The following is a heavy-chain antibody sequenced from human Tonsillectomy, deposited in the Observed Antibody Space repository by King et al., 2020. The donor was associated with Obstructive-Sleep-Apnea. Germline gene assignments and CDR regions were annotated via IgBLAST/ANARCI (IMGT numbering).Heavy chain of an antibody. CDR1: GYTFTSYY. D-gene: IGHD3-16*02. CDR2: INPSGGST. CDR3: ARDKPNLRLGELSLYFPRSHDAFDI. V-gene: IGHV1-46*01. J-gene: IGHJ3*02. Sequence: QFQLVQSGAEVKKPGASVKVSCKASGYTFTSYYMHWVRQAPGQGLEWMGIINPSGGSTSYAQKFQGRVTMTRDTSTSTVYMELSSLRSEDTAVYYCARDKPNLRLGELSLYFPRSHDAFDIWGQGTMVTVSS.